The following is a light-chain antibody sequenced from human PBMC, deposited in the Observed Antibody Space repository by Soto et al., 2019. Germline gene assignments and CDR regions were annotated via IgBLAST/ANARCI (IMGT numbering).Light chain of an antibody. CDR3: QQYSDWPRT. CDR2: GAS. J-gene: IGKJ1*01. CDR1: QTVTSN. Sequence: EIVMTQSPATLSVSPGERATLSCRASQTVTSNLAWYQQKPGQAPRLFIYGASTRATGIPARFSGSGSGTEFTLPISSLQSEDFAVYYCQQYSDWPRTFGQGTKVEIK. V-gene: IGKV3-15*01.